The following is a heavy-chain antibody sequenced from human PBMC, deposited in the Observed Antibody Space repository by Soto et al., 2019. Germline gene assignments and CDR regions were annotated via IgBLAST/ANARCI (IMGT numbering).Heavy chain of an antibody. J-gene: IGHJ4*02. CDR2: IRRNAYGGTT. CDR3: TRASSLDFDF. V-gene: IGHV3-49*04. CDR1: GFTFGDYA. D-gene: IGHD3-16*01. Sequence: GSLRLSCKTSGFTFGDYALSWVRQAPGKGLEWVGFIRRNAYGGTTDYAASVKGRFTISRDDSKSIAYLQMNSLRTEDTALYYCTRASSLDFDFWGQGTLVTVSS.